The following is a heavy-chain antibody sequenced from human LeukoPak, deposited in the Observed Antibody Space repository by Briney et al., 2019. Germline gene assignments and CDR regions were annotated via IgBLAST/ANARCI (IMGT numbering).Heavy chain of an antibody. CDR2: IKQDGTEK. V-gene: IGHV3-7*05. CDR1: GFTFSIYG. CDR3: ARAADSRLRNAWDY. D-gene: IGHD2-2*01. J-gene: IGHJ4*02. Sequence: GGSLRLSCAASGFTFSIYGMHWVRQAPRKGLEWVANIKQDGTEKYYVDSVKGRFTISRDNAKNSLYLQMNSLRAEDTAVYYCARAADSRLRNAWDYWGQGTLVTVSS.